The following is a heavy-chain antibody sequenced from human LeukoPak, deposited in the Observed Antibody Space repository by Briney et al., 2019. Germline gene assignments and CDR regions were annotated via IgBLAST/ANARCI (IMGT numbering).Heavy chain of an antibody. CDR1: GYTFTSYA. D-gene: IGHD2-2*01. CDR3: AREVGINWFDP. CDR2: INAGNGNT. J-gene: IGHJ5*02. Sequence: ASVKVSCKASGYTFTSYAMHWVRQAPGQRLEWMGWINAGNGNTKYSQKFQGKVTITRDTSASTAYMELSSLRSEDTAVYYCAREVGINWFDPWGQGTLVTVSS. V-gene: IGHV1-3*01.